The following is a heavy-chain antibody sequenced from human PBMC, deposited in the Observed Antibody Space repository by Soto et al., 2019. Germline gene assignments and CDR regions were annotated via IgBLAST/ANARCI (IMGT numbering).Heavy chain of an antibody. Sequence: EVQLLESGGGLVQPGGSLRLSCAASGFTFGTYVMTWFRQAPGKGLEWVSAISGVGGTTFHADSVKGRFTISRDKSNNTLFLQMTSLRGEDTAVYYCAKAGNFVAVGADYFDYWGQGTLVTVSS. CDR1: GFTFGTYV. D-gene: IGHD2-15*01. V-gene: IGHV3-23*01. J-gene: IGHJ4*02. CDR3: AKAGNFVAVGADYFDY. CDR2: ISGVGGTT.